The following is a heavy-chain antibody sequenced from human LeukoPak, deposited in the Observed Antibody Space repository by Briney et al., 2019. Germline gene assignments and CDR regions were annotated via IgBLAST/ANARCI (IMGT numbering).Heavy chain of an antibody. CDR3: ASLLSGSNQINDN. V-gene: IGHV3-30-3*01. J-gene: IGHJ4*02. CDR1: GFTFSIYA. D-gene: IGHD1-26*01. Sequence: GGSLRLSCAASGFTFSIYALHWVRQAPGKGLEWVAVISYDGSNKYYADSVKGRFTISRDNSKNTLYLQMNSLRAEDTAVYYCASLLSGSNQINDNWGQGTLVTVSS. CDR2: ISYDGSNK.